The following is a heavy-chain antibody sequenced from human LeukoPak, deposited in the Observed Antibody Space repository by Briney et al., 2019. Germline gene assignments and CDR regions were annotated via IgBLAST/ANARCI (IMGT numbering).Heavy chain of an antibody. D-gene: IGHD6-19*01. CDR2: ISSDGSNE. CDR1: GFTFSIYA. J-gene: IGHJ4*02. Sequence: GGSLRLSCAASGFTFSIYAMNWVRQAPGKGLEWVTVISSDGSNEYYADSVKGRFTISRDNSKNTLYLQMNSLRTEDTAVYYCATDRASKGEQWLGYLSFWGQGTLVTVSS. CDR3: ATDRASKGEQWLGYLSF. V-gene: IGHV3-30*03.